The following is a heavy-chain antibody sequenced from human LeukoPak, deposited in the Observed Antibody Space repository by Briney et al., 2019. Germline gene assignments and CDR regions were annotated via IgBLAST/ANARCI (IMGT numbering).Heavy chain of an antibody. D-gene: IGHD1-26*01. J-gene: IGHJ4*02. CDR2: IIPIFVTA. Sequence: SVKVSCKASGGTFSSYAISWVRQAPGQGLEWMGRIIPIFVTANYAQKFQGRVTITADKSTSTAYMELSSLRSEDTAVYYCARERRSGSYYSLADYWGQGTLVTVSS. V-gene: IGHV1-69*06. CDR1: GGTFSSYA. CDR3: ARERRSGSYYSLADY.